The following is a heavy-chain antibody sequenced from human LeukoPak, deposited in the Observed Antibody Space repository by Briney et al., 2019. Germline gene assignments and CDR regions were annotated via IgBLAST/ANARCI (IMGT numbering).Heavy chain of an antibody. CDR2: IYYSGST. J-gene: IGHJ3*02. V-gene: IGHV4-59*01. CDR3: ARDKWVVRGRFFDI. D-gene: IGHD3-10*01. CDR1: GGSISSYY. Sequence: SETLSLTCTVSGGSISSYYWSWIRQPPGKGLEWIGYIYYSGSTNYNPSLKSRVTISVDTSKNQFSLKLSSVTAADTAVYYCARDKWVVRGRFFDIWGQGTMVTVSS.